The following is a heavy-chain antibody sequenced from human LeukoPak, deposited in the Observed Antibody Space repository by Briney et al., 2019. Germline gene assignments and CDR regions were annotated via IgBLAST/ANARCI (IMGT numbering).Heavy chain of an antibody. J-gene: IGHJ3*02. D-gene: IGHD2-21*02. CDR1: GYTFTSYG. V-gene: IGHV1-18*01. CDR2: ISAYDGNT. Sequence: ASVKVSCKASGYTFTSYGISWVRQAPGQGLEWMGWISAYDGNTNYAQKFQGRVSMTTDTSTSTAYMELRSLRSDDTAVFYYARVILRGGQDGFDIWGQGTMVTVSS. CDR3: ARVILRGGQDGFDI.